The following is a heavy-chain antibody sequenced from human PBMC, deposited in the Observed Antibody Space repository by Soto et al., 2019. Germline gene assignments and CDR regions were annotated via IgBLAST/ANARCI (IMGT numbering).Heavy chain of an antibody. CDR2: ISAYDGNT. Sequence: GSSVKVSCKASGYTFTSYGINWVPQAPVHGLELMGGISAYDGNTNYAQKLEGRVTMTTDAPTSNAYMELRSLRFDDTAVYYCARDHVVLQFSGDAFDIWG. CDR1: GYTFTSYG. V-gene: IGHV1-18*01. CDR3: ARDHVVLQFSGDAFDI. D-gene: IGHD3-10*02. J-gene: IGHJ3*02.